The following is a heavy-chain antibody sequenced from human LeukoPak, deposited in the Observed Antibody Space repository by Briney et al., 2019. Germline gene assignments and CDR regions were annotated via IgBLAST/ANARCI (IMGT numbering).Heavy chain of an antibody. CDR3: ARDPSSWNGYFDY. CDR2: IDSDGSST. V-gene: IGHV3-74*01. J-gene: IGHJ4*02. D-gene: IGHD6-13*01. Sequence: PGGSLRLSCEASGFTFSSYWMHWVRQAPGKGLVWVSRIDSDGSSTSYADSVKGRFTISRDNARNTVYLQMNSLRADDTAVYYCARDPSSWNGYFDYWGQGTLVTVSS. CDR1: GFTFSSYW.